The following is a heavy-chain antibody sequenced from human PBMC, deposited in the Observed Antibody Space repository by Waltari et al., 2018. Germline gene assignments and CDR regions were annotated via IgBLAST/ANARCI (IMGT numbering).Heavy chain of an antibody. J-gene: IGHJ5*02. Sequence: QVQLVESGGGVVQPGRSLRLSCAAYGFTFSSYGMNRVRQAPGKGLEWVAVIWYDGSNKYYADSVKGRFTISRDNSKNTLYLQMNSLRAEDTAMYYCAKQQQRGGNWFDPWGQGTLVTVSS. V-gene: IGHV3-30*18. D-gene: IGHD6-13*01. CDR3: AKQQQRGGNWFDP. CDR1: GFTFSSYG. CDR2: IWYDGSNK.